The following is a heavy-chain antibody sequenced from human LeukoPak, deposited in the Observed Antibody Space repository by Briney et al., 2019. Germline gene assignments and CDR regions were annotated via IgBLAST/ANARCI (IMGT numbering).Heavy chain of an antibody. Sequence: ASVKVSCKASGYTFTSYGISWVRQAPGQGLEWMGRINPNSGGTNYAQKFQGRVTMTRDTSISTAYMELSRLRSDDTAVYYCARDKGLPDDYWGQGTLVTVSS. V-gene: IGHV1-2*06. CDR2: INPNSGGT. CDR1: GYTFTSYG. D-gene: IGHD5-18*01. CDR3: ARDKGLPDDY. J-gene: IGHJ4*02.